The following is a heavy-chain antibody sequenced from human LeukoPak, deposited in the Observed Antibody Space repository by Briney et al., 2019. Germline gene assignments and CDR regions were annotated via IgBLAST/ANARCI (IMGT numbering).Heavy chain of an antibody. J-gene: IGHJ3*02. V-gene: IGHV4-59*01. CDR2: IYYSGST. D-gene: IGHD3-3*01. Sequence: SETLSLTCTVSGGSISSYYWSWIRQPPGKGLEWIGYIYYSGSTNYNPSLKSRVTISVDTSKNQFSLKLSSATAADTAVYYCARDDTIFGVVNPRNNAFDIWGQGTMVTVSS. CDR1: GGSISSYY. CDR3: ARDDTIFGVVNPRNNAFDI.